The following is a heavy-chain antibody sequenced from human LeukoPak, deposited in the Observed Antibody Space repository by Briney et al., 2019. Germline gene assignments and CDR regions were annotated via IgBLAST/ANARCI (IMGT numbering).Heavy chain of an antibody. D-gene: IGHD3-10*01. CDR2: IYDSGHT. CDR1: GGSISSYY. V-gene: IGHV4-59*10. CDR3: ASFGPTDY. J-gene: IGHJ4*02. Sequence: PSETLSLTCSVCGGSISSYYWSWIRRPAGKGLEWIGRIYDSGHTNYNPSLESRVTMSVDMSKKQFSLRLTSVTAADTAVYYCASFGPTDYWGQGALVTVSS.